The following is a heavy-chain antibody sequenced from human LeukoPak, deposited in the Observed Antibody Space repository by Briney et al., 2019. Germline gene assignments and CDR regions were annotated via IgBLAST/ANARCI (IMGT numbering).Heavy chain of an antibody. Sequence: GESLKISCKGSGYSFTNYWFGWVRQMPGKGLEWMGIIYPGDSHTRYSPSFQDQVTISADKSINTAYLQWSSLKASDTAVYYCARGPYGYASSATLGSYNWFDPWGQGTLVTVSS. CDR3: ARGPYGYASSATLGSYNWFDP. CDR1: GYSFTNYW. V-gene: IGHV5-51*01. J-gene: IGHJ5*02. D-gene: IGHD3-10*01. CDR2: IYPGDSHT.